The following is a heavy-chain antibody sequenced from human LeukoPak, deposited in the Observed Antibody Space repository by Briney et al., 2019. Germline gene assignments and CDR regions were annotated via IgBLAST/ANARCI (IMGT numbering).Heavy chain of an antibody. Sequence: GGSLRLSCAASGFAFSSYAMGWVRQAPGKGLEWVSAISGSGANTYYADSVKGRFTISRDNSKNTLSLQMNTLRTDDTAVYYCAKGRALEVVAAFNYWGQGTVVTVSS. J-gene: IGHJ4*02. CDR2: ISGSGANT. V-gene: IGHV3-23*01. CDR1: GFAFSSYA. D-gene: IGHD2-15*01. CDR3: AKGRALEVVAAFNY.